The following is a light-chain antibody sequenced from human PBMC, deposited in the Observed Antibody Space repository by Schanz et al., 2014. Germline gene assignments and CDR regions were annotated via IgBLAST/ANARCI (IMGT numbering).Light chain of an antibody. Sequence: EIVLTQSPDTLSLSPGERATLSCRASQSVSSDLAWYQQKPGQAPRLLIYGASTRAAGIPDRFSGSGSETDFSLTISRVEPEDSAVYYCQQYGESLWTFGPGTRVEIK. CDR3: QQYGESLWT. CDR2: GAS. J-gene: IGKJ1*01. CDR1: QSVSSD. V-gene: IGKV3-20*01.